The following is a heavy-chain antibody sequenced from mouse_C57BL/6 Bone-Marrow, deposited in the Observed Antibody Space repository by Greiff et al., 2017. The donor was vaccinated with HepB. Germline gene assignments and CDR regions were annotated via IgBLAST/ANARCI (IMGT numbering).Heavy chain of an antibody. CDR3: ARDGIPPDYFDY. D-gene: IGHD4-1*01. Sequence: EVMLVESGGGLVKPGGSLKLSCAASGFTFSSYAMSWVRQTPEKRLEWVATISDGGSYTYYPDNVKGRFTISRDNAKNNLYLQMSHLKSEDTAMYYCARDGIPPDYFDYWGQGTTLTVSS. V-gene: IGHV5-4*01. J-gene: IGHJ2*01. CDR2: ISDGGSYT. CDR1: GFTFSSYA.